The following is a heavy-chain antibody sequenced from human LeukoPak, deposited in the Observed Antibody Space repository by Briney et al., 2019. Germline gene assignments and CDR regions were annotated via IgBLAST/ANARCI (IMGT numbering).Heavy chain of an antibody. CDR3: GGGGYDSSGYRDY. J-gene: IGHJ4*02. D-gene: IGHD3-22*01. CDR1: GFTFSSYW. V-gene: IGHV3-7*01. CDR2: IKQDGSEK. Sequence: GGSLRLSCAASGFTFSSYWMSWVRQAPGKGLEWVANIKQDGSEKYYVDSVKGRFTISRDNAKNSLYLQMNSLRAEDTAVDYLGGGGYDSSGYRDYWGQGTLVTVSS.